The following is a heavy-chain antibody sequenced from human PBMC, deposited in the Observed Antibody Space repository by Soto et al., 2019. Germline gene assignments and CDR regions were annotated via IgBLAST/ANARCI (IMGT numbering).Heavy chain of an antibody. J-gene: IGHJ5*02. CDR1: GGSINSGGYY. D-gene: IGHD5-18*01. CDR3: VIRRGYSYQNYFDL. Sequence: QVHLQESGPGLVKPSQTLSLTCTVSGGSINSGGYYWTWIRQHPEKGLEWLGIIDSSGTTYDNPSIRSRLTISLYTSQNQFSLQVTSMTAADTAVYFFVIRRGYSYQNYFDLWGQGSLVTVSS. V-gene: IGHV4-31*03. CDR2: IDSSGTT.